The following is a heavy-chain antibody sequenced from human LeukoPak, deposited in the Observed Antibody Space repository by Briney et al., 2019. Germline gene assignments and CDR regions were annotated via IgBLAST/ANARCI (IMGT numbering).Heavy chain of an antibody. V-gene: IGHV1-18*01. J-gene: IGHJ5*02. D-gene: IGHD6-19*01. CDR3: ARVGQVAVAGNNWFDP. Sequence: ASVKLSCKASGYTFTIYGISWVRHAPGQGLEWMGWVSAYNGTTNYAQKLPGRVTMTSDTSTRTAYMELRGPRSDDTAVHYCARVGQVAVAGNNWFDPWGQGTLVTVSS. CDR2: VSAYNGTT. CDR1: GYTFTIYG.